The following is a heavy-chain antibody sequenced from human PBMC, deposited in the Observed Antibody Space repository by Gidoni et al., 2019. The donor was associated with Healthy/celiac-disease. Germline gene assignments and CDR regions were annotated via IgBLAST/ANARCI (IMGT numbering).Heavy chain of an antibody. CDR3: ARIPIPDDAFDI. V-gene: IGHV3-21*01. Sequence: EVQLVESGGGLVKPGGSLRLSCAASGFTFSSYSMNWVRQAPGKGLEWVSSISSSSSYIYYADSVKGRFTISRDNAKNSLYLQMNSLRAEDTAVYYCARIPIPDDAFDIWGQGTMVTVSS. J-gene: IGHJ3*02. CDR1: GFTFSSYS. CDR2: ISSSSSYI.